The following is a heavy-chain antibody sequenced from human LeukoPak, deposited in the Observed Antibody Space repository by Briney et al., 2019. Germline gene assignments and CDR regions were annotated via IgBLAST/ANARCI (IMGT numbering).Heavy chain of an antibody. CDR3: ARDRSALDAFDI. CDR2: IYYSGST. V-gene: IGHV4-59*12. J-gene: IGHJ3*02. Sequence: PSETLSLTCTVSGGSISSYYWSWLRQPPGKGLEWIGYIYYSGSTNYNPSLKSRVTISVDTSKNQFSLKLSSVTAADTAVYYCARDRSALDAFDIWGQGTMVTVSS. CDR1: GGSISSYY.